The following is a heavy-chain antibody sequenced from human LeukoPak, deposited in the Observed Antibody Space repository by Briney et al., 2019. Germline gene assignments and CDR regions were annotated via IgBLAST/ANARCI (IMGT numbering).Heavy chain of an antibody. CDR3: AREMAAGTFDY. CDR1: GFTFSSYS. Sequence: GGSLRLSCAASGFTFSSYSMNWVRQAPGKGLGWVSSISSSSNYIYYADSVKGRLTISRDNAKNSLYLQMNSLRAEDTAVYFCAREMAAGTFDYWGQGALVTVSS. V-gene: IGHV3-21*01. J-gene: IGHJ4*02. CDR2: ISSSSNYI. D-gene: IGHD5-24*01.